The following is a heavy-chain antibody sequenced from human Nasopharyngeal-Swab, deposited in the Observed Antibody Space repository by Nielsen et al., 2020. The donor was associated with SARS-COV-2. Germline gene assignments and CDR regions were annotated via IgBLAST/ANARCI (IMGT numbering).Heavy chain of an antibody. CDR2: ISTSSSYL. J-gene: IGHJ6*02. CDR3: ARGRGGGYDPWGYYYYDMDV. Sequence: GDSLKISFAASGFTLSSNSMNWVRQAPGKGLEWVSSISTSSSYLYYADSVKGRFTISRDNPKNSLYLQMNSLRAEDTAVYYCARGRGGGYDPWGYYYYDMDVWGHGTTVTVSS. V-gene: IGHV3-21*01. D-gene: IGHD5-12*01. CDR1: GFTLSSNS.